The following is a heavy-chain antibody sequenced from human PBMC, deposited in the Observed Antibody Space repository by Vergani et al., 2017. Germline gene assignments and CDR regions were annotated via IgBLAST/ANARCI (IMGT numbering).Heavy chain of an antibody. CDR2: IYPGDSDT. CDR3: ARGYCSSTSCYTAFNY. D-gene: IGHD2-2*02. J-gene: IGHJ4*02. Sequence: EVQLVQSGAAVKKPGESLKISCKGSGYSFTGYWIGWVRQMPGKGLEWMGIIYPGDSDTRYSPSFQGQVTISADRSISTAYLQGSSLKASDTAMYYCARGYCSSTSCYTAFNYWGQGTLVTVSS. V-gene: IGHV5-51*01. CDR1: GYSFTGYW.